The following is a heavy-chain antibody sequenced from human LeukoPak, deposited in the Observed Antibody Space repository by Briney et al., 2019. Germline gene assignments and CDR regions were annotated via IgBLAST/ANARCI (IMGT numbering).Heavy chain of an antibody. J-gene: IGHJ4*02. CDR2: ISSSSSYI. D-gene: IGHD5-24*01. CDR1: GFTFNSYS. V-gene: IGHV3-21*01. Sequence: GGSLRLSCAASGFTFNSYSMNWFRQAPGKGLEWVSSISSSSSYIYYADSVNGRFTISRDNAKNSLYLQMNSLRAEDTAVYYCAREWGMATIDYWGQGTLVTVSS. CDR3: AREWGMATIDY.